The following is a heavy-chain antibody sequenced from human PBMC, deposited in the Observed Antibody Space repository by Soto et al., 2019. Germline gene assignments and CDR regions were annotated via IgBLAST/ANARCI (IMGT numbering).Heavy chain of an antibody. CDR1: GYTFTSYA. CDR3: AVSPQLPPPRRYCSGGSCYVMDY. J-gene: IGHJ4*02. Sequence: ASVKVSCKASGYTFTSYAMHWVRQAPGQRLEWMGWINAGNGNTKYSQKFQGRVTITRDTSASTAYMELSSLRSEDTAVYYCAVSPQLPPPRRYCSGGSCYVMDYWGQGTLVTVSS. D-gene: IGHD2-15*01. V-gene: IGHV1-3*01. CDR2: INAGNGNT.